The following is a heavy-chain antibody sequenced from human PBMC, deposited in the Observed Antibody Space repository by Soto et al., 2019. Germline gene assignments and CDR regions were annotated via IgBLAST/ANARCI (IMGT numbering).Heavy chain of an antibody. CDR3: ARESTGIFDY. J-gene: IGHJ4*02. V-gene: IGHV3-9*01. Sequence: GGSLRLSCAASGFTFDDYAMHWVRQAPGKGLEWVSGISWNSGSIGYADSVKGRFTISRDNAKNSLYLQMNSLRAEDTAVYYCARESTGIFDYWGQGTLVTVSS. CDR2: ISWNSGSI. CDR1: GFTFDDYA. D-gene: IGHD1-1*01.